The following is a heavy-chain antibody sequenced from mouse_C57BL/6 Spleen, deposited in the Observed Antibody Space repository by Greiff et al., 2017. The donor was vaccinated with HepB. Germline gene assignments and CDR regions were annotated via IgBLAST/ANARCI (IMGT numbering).Heavy chain of an antibody. J-gene: IGHJ3*01. CDR1: GYTFTDYN. D-gene: IGHD3-2*02. Sequence: EVQLQQSGPELVKPGASVKIPCKASGYTFTDYNMDWVKQSHGKSLEWIGDINPNNGGTIYNQKFKGKATLTVDKSSSTAYMELRSLTSEDTAVYYCAPLDSSGGGFAYWGQGTLVTVSA. CDR2: INPNNGGT. V-gene: IGHV1-18*01. CDR3: APLDSSGGGFAY.